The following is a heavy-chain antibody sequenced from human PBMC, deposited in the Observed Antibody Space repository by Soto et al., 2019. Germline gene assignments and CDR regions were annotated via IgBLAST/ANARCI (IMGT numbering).Heavy chain of an antibody. CDR1: GFTFTSSA. CDR3: AADMGYCSGGSCQPFDY. V-gene: IGHV1-58*01. CDR2: IVVGSGNT. J-gene: IGHJ4*02. Sequence: SVKVSCKASGFTFTSSAVQWVRQARGQRLEWIGWIVVGSGNTNYAQKFQERVTITRDMSTSTAYMELSSLRSEDTAVYYCAADMGYCSGGSCQPFDYWGQGTLVTVSS. D-gene: IGHD2-15*01.